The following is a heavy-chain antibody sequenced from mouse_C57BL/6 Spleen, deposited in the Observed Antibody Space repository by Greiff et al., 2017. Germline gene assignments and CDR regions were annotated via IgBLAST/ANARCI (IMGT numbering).Heavy chain of an antibody. CDR2: IDPSDSYT. J-gene: IGHJ2*01. CDR1: GYTFTSYW. D-gene: IGHD2-14*01. V-gene: IGHV1-69*01. Sequence: QVQLQQPGAELVMPGASVKLSCKASGYTFTSYWMHWVKQRPGQGLEWIGEIDPSDSYTNYNQKFKGKSTLTVDKSSSTAYMQLSSLTSEDSAVYCCARSGNYFDYWGQGTTLTVSS. CDR3: ARSGNYFDY.